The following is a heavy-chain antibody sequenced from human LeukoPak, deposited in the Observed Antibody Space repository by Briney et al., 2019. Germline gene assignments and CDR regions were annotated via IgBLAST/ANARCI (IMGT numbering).Heavy chain of an antibody. J-gene: IGHJ5*02. CDR2: IIPILGIA. CDR1: GGTFSSYA. Sequence: SVKVSCKASGGTFSSYAISWVRQAPGRGLEWMGRIIPILGIANYAQKFQGRVTITADKSTSTAYMELSSLRSEDTAVYYCARSRILYSSSWQNWFDPWGQGTLVTVSS. D-gene: IGHD6-13*01. V-gene: IGHV1-69*04. CDR3: ARSRILYSSSWQNWFDP.